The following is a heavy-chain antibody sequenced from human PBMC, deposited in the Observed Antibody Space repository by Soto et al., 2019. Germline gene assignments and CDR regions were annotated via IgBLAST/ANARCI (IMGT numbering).Heavy chain of an antibody. J-gene: IGHJ4*02. CDR1: GFIFSSYA. V-gene: IGHV3-23*01. Sequence: PGGSLRLSCAASGFIFSSYAMSWVRQAPGKGLEWVSAISGSGGSTYYADSVKGRFTISRDNSKNTLYLQMNSLRAEDTAVYYYANQRWLRWYYFDYWGQGTLVTVSS. CDR2: ISGSGGST. D-gene: IGHD5-12*01. CDR3: ANQRWLRWYYFDY.